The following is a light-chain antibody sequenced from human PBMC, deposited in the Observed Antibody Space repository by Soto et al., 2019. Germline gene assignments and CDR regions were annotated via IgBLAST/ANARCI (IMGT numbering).Light chain of an antibody. CDR3: QQYKDWPPVT. J-gene: IGKJ3*01. Sequence: EIVLTQSPATLSVSPGERVTLSCRASESVSSSLAWYQHKPGQPPRLLIYGASTRATDIPARFSGSGSWTQFTLTISSLQSEDFAVYYCQQYKDWPPVTFGPVTKVEIK. CDR2: GAS. CDR1: ESVSSS. V-gene: IGKV3-15*01.